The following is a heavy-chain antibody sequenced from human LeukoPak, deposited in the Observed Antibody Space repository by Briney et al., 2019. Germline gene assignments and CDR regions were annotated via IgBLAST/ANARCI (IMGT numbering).Heavy chain of an antibody. V-gene: IGHV4-39*07. CDR1: GGSISSSSYY. J-gene: IGHJ4*02. Sequence: SETLSLTCTVSGGSISSSSYYWGWIRQPPGKGLEWIGSIYYSGSTYYNPSLKSRVTISVDTSKNQFSLKLSSVTAADTAVYYCARDPSTHFDYWGQGTLVTVSS. CDR3: ARDPSTHFDY. CDR2: IYYSGST.